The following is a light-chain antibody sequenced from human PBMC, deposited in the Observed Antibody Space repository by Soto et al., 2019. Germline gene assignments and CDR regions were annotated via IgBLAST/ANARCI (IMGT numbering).Light chain of an antibody. V-gene: IGKV3-15*01. CDR1: QSVRSRY. CDR2: GAS. Sequence: EEMLTQSPGALSLSQGERVTLSCRASQSVRSRYLAWYQQIPGQTPRLLIYGASTRATTIPVRFSGSGSGTEFTLTISSLQSEDFAVYYCHQYDDGPYTFGQGSMVDVK. CDR3: HQYDDGPYT. J-gene: IGKJ2*01.